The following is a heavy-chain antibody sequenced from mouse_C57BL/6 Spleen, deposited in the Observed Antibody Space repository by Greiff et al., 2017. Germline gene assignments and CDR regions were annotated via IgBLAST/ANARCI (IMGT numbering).Heavy chain of an antibody. CDR2: IDPSDSYT. CDR3: ARSLYYGSEGAY. D-gene: IGHD1-1*01. J-gene: IGHJ4*01. Sequence: QVQLQQPGAELVMPGASVKLSCKASGYTFTSYWMHWVKQRPGQGLEWIGEIDPSDSYTNYNQKFKGKSTLTVDKSSSTAYMQLSSLTSEDSAVYYYARSLYYGSEGAYWGQGTSVTVSS. CDR1: GYTFTSYW. V-gene: IGHV1-69*01.